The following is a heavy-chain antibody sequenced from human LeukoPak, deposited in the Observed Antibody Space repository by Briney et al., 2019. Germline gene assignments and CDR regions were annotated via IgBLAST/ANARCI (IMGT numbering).Heavy chain of an antibody. Sequence: SQTLSLTCTVSGGSISSGSYYWSWIRQPAGKGLEWIGRIYTSGSTNYNPSLKSRVTISVDKSKNQFSLKLSSVTAADTAVYYCARGIAAAGRFDYWGQGTLVTVSS. D-gene: IGHD6-13*01. J-gene: IGHJ4*02. V-gene: IGHV4-61*02. CDR3: ARGIAAAGRFDY. CDR2: IYTSGST. CDR1: GGSISSGSYY.